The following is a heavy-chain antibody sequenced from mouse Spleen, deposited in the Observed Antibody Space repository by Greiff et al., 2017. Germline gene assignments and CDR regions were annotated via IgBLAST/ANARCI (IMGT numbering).Heavy chain of an antibody. CDR1: GFTFSDYY. J-gene: IGHJ2*01. CDR3: ARDEGRYFDY. CDR2: INYDGSST. D-gene: IGHD3-3*01. V-gene: IGHV5-16*01. Sequence: EVMLVESEGGLVQPGSSMKLSCTASGFTFSDYYMAWVRQVPEKGLEWVANINYDGSSTYYLDSLKSRFIISRDNAKNILYPQMSSLKSEDTATYYCARDEGRYFDYWGQGTTLTVSS.